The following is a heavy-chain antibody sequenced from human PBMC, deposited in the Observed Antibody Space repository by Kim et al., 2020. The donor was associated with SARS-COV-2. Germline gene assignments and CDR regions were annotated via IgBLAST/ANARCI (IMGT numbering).Heavy chain of an antibody. V-gene: IGHV1-58*01. Sequence: AQKFQERVTITRDMSTSTAYMELSSLRSEDTAVYYCAADGLAVAGTVVGYWGQGTLVTVSS. J-gene: IGHJ4*02. D-gene: IGHD6-19*01. CDR3: AADGLAVAGTVVGY.